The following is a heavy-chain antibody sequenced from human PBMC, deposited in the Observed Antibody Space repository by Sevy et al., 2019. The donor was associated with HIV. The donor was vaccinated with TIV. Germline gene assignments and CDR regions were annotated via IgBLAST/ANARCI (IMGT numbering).Heavy chain of an antibody. Sequence: LSLTCAVYGGSFSGYYWSWIRQPPGKGLEWIGEINHSGSTNYNPSLKSRVTISVDTSKNQFSLKLSSVTAADTAVYYCASREKNGDSTLYYFDYWVQGTLVTVSS. J-gene: IGHJ4*02. V-gene: IGHV4-34*01. D-gene: IGHD4-17*01. CDR3: ASREKNGDSTLYYFDY. CDR2: INHSGST. CDR1: GGSFSGYY.